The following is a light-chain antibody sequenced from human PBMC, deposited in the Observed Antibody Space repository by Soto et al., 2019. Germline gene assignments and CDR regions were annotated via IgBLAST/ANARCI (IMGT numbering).Light chain of an antibody. CDR3: QQYYSTPFT. Sequence: DIVMTQSPDSLAVSLGERATINCKSSQSVLYNSNNKNYLAWYQQKPGQPPKLLIYWASTRESGVPDRFSGSGYGTDFTLTISSLQAEDVAVYYCQQYYSTPFTFGPGTKVDI. CDR2: WAS. J-gene: IGKJ3*01. V-gene: IGKV4-1*01. CDR1: QSVLYNSNNKNY.